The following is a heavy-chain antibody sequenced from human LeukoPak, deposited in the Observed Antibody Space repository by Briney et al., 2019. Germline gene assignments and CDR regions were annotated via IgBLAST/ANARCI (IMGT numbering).Heavy chain of an antibody. D-gene: IGHD3-3*01. CDR1: GGSISSSSYY. CDR3: ASFGVYYYYMDV. Sequence: SETLSLTCTVSGGSISSSSYYWSWIRQPPGKGLEWIGYIYYSGSTNYNPSLKSRVTISVDTSKNQFSLKLSSVTAANTAVYYCASFGVYYYYMDVWGKGTTVTVSS. V-gene: IGHV4-61*01. CDR2: IYYSGST. J-gene: IGHJ6*03.